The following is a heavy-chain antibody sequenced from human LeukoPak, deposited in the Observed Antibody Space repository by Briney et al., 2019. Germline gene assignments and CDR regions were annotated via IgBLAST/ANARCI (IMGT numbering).Heavy chain of an antibody. D-gene: IGHD3-22*01. J-gene: IGHJ6*03. CDR3: ARALGYYDSSGYGFHHYHMDV. CDR2: IIPIFGTA. CDR1: GGTFSSYA. Sequence: ASVKVSCKASGGTFSSYAISWVRQAPGQGLEWMGGIIPIFGTANYAQKFQGRVTITTDESTSTAYMELSSLRSEDTAVYYVARALGYYDSSGYGFHHYHMDVWGKGTTVTVSS. V-gene: IGHV1-69*05.